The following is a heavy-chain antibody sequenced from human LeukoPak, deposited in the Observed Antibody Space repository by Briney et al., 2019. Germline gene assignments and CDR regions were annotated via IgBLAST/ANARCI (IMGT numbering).Heavy chain of an antibody. J-gene: IGHJ4*02. CDR1: GFTFSNYA. CDR2: ISNNGGST. CDR3: ARDHSSSWPGPFDY. D-gene: IGHD6-13*01. Sequence: PGGSLRLSCAASGFTFSNYAMYWVRQAPGKGLEWVSSISNNGGSTYYADSVKGRFTISRDNSKNTLYLQMNSLRAEDTAVYYCARDHSSSWPGPFDYWGQGTLVTVSS. V-gene: IGHV3-23*01.